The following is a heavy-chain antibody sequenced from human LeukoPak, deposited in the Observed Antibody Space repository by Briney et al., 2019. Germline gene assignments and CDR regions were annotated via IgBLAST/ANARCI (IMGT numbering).Heavy chain of an antibody. V-gene: IGHV3-7*05. D-gene: IGHD4-11*01. Sequence: QPGGSLRLSCVTSGFTFSNYWMSWVRQAPGKGLEWVANIKQDGSESNYVGSVKGRFTISRDNAKNSLYLQMNSLRAEDTAVYYCAKDSYSKGDYWGQGTLVTVSS. CDR2: IKQDGSES. CDR1: GFTFSNYW. J-gene: IGHJ4*02. CDR3: AKDSYSKGDY.